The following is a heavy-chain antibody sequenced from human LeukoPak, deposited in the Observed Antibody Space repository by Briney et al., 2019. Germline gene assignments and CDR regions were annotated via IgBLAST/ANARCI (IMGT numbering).Heavy chain of an antibody. J-gene: IGHJ4*02. CDR1: GYTLTELS. V-gene: IGHV1-24*01. Sequence: ASVKVSCKVSGYTLTELSMHWVRQAPGKGLEWMGGFDPEGGETIYAQKFQGRVTMTEDTSTDTAYMELSSLRSEDTAVYYCATEAWFGELLSRWGQGTLVTVSS. CDR3: ATEAWFGELLSR. CDR2: FDPEGGET. D-gene: IGHD3-10*01.